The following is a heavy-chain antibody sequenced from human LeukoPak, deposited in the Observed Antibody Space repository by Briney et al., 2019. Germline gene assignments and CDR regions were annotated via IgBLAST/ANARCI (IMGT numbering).Heavy chain of an antibody. V-gene: IGHV4-4*07. CDR1: GGSISSYY. J-gene: IGHJ3*02. Sequence: SETLSLTCTVSGGSISSYYWSWIRQPAGKGLEWIGRIYTSGSTNYNPSLKSRVTMSVDTSKSQFSLKLSSVTAADTAVYYCARDPGDYYDSKSAFDIWGQGTMVTVSS. D-gene: IGHD3-22*01. CDR2: IYTSGST. CDR3: ARDPGDYYDSKSAFDI.